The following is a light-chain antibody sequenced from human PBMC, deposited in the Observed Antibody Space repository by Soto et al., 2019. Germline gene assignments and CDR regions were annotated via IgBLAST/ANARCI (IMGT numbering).Light chain of an antibody. CDR3: QQSSGSRAWA. V-gene: IGKV1-8*01. CDR1: QDIYIY. J-gene: IGKJ1*01. CDR2: GAS. Sequence: AIRMTQSPSSMSASTGDGVTITCRASQDIYIYLAWYQQKPGGAPKVLISGASTLQSGVPSRFSGTGSGTEFTLTIRGLQPEDFATYYCQQSSGSRAWACGQGTKVDIK.